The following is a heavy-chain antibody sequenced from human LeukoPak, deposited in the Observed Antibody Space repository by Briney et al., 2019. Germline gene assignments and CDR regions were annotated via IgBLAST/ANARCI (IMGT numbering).Heavy chain of an antibody. CDR2: IYYSGST. J-gene: IGHJ5*02. V-gene: IGHV4-39*01. CDR1: GGSISSSSYY. Sequence: SETLSLTCTVSGGSISSSSYYWGWIRQPPGKGLEWIGSIYYSGSTYYNPSLKSRVTISVDTSKNQFSLKLSSATAADTAVYYCARIGSGLAFDPWGQGTLVTVSS. D-gene: IGHD3-10*01. CDR3: ARIGSGLAFDP.